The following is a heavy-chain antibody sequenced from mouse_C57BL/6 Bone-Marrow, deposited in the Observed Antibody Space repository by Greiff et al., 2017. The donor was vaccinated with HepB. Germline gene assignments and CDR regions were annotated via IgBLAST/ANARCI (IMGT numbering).Heavy chain of an antibody. CDR3: ARWTSVYYFDY. CDR1: GYTFTSYW. Sequence: QVQLQQPGAELVKPGASVKLSCKASGYTFTSYWMHWVKQRPGQGLEWIGMIHPNSGSTNYNEKFKSKATLTVDKSSSTAYMQLSSLTSEDSAVYYCARWTSVYYFDYWGQGTTLTVSS. V-gene: IGHV1-64*01. J-gene: IGHJ2*01. CDR2: IHPNSGST. D-gene: IGHD6-1*01.